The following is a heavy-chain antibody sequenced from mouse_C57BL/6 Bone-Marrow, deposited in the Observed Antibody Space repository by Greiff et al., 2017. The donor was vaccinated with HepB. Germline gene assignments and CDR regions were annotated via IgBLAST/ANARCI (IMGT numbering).Heavy chain of an antibody. V-gene: IGHV1-81*01. J-gene: IGHJ3*01. CDR3: ARCRYSNLGAY. D-gene: IGHD2-5*01. Sequence: VKLVESGAELARPGASVKLSCKASGYTFTSYGISWVKQRTGQGLEWIGEIYPRSGNTYYNEKFKGKATLTADKSSSTAYMELRSLTSEDSAVYFCARCRYSNLGAYWGQGTLVTVSA. CDR2: IYPRSGNT. CDR1: GYTFTSYG.